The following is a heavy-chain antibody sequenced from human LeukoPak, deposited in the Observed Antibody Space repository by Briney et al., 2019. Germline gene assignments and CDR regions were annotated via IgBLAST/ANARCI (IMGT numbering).Heavy chain of an antibody. V-gene: IGHV1-69*05. CDR3: ASSERAAAPPDY. D-gene: IGHD6-13*01. CDR2: IIPLFGIP. J-gene: IGHJ4*02. Sequence: SVKVSCKASGGTFSNYGISWVRQAPGQGPEWMGGIIPLFGIPKNAQKFKDRVTFTTDESTSTVYMEVRSLRSEDTAVYYCASSERAAAPPDYWGQGTLVTVSS. CDR1: GGTFSNYG.